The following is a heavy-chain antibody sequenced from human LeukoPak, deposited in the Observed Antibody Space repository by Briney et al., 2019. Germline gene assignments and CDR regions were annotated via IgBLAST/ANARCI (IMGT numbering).Heavy chain of an antibody. CDR2: TYYRSKWYN. CDR3: ARGGGATLLGAFDI. D-gene: IGHD1-26*01. V-gene: IGHV6-1*01. J-gene: IGHJ3*02. CDR1: GDSVSSNSAA. Sequence: SQTLSLTCAISGDSVSSNSAAWNWIRQSPSRGLEWLGRTYYRSKWYNDYAVSVKSRITINPDTSKNQFSLQLNSVTPEGTAVYYCARGGGATLLGAFDIWGQGTMVTVSS.